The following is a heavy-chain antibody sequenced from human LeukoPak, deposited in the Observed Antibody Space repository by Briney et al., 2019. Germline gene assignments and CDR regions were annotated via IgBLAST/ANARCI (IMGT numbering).Heavy chain of an antibody. CDR1: GGSFSGYY. V-gene: IGHV4-34*01. CDR2: VNHSGST. J-gene: IGHJ3*02. Sequence: SETLSLTCAVYGGSFSGYYWSWIRKPPGKGLEWIGEVNHSGSTNYNPSLKSRVTISVDTSKNQFSLKLSSVTAADTAVYYCARATYYYDSSGYYYVRVDAFDIWGQGTMVTVSS. CDR3: ARATYYYDSSGYYYVRVDAFDI. D-gene: IGHD3-22*01.